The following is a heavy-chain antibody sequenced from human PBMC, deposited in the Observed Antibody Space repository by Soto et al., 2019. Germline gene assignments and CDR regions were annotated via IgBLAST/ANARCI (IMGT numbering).Heavy chain of an antibody. CDR2: ISAYNGNT. CDR3: ARSHYDYVWGRSDWYFDL. Sequence: QVQLVQSGAEVKKPGASVKVSCKASGYTFTSYGISWVRQAPGQGLEWMGWISAYNGNTNYAQKLQGRVTMTTDTXTXTXXMELRSLRSDDTAVYYCARSHYDYVWGRSDWYFDLWGRGTLVTVSS. V-gene: IGHV1-18*01. J-gene: IGHJ2*01. CDR1: GYTFTSYG. D-gene: IGHD3-16*01.